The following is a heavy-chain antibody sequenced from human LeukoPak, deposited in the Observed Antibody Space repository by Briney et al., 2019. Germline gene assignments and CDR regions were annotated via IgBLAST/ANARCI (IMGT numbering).Heavy chain of an antibody. V-gene: IGHV3-21*04. CDR1: GFRFHRFS. Sequence: GGSLRLSCAASGFRFHRFSMNWVRQAPGKGLEWVSSISSSSSYIYYADSVKGRFTISRDNAKSSLYLQMNSLGAEDTAVYYCAKRLYWGQGTLVTVSS. CDR3: AKRLY. CDR2: ISSSSSYI. J-gene: IGHJ4*02.